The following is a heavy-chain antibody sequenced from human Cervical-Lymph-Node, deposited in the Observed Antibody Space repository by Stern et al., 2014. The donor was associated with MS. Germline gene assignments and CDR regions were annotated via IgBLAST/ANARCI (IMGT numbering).Heavy chain of an antibody. D-gene: IGHD3-10*01. CDR2: ISSSSSYI. CDR1: GFTFRSYS. Sequence: VQLVESGGGLVKPGGSLRLSCAASGFTFRSYSMNWVRQAPGKGLEWVSSISSSSSYIYYADSVKGRFTISRDNAKNSLYLQMNSLRAEDTAVYYCARGEYYYGSEDFDYWGQGTLVTVSS. CDR3: ARGEYYYGSEDFDY. J-gene: IGHJ4*02. V-gene: IGHV3-21*01.